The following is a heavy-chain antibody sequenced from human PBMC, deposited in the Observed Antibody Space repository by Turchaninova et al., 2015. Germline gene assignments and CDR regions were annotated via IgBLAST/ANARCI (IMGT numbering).Heavy chain of an antibody. CDR1: GFTFSSYW. J-gene: IGHJ4*02. V-gene: IGHV3-7*01. CDR2: IKQDGSEK. D-gene: IGHD3-10*01. Sequence: EVQLVESGGGLVQPGGTLRLSCAASGFTFSSYWRRWVRQTPGKGLEGVANIKQDGSEKHYVDSVKGRFTISRDNAKNSLYLQMNSLRAEDTAVYYCARAVVRGEKGVWGQGTLVTVSS. CDR3: ARAVVRGEKGV.